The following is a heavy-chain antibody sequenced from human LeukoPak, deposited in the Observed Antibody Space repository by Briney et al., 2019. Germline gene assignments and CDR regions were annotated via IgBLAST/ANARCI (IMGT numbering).Heavy chain of an antibody. D-gene: IGHD5-18*01. CDR3: AKARGYTYGYRGNFFDY. CDR2: ISSSGTTI. CDR1: GVRFSSDW. Sequence: PGGSLRLSCAASGVRFSSDWMSWVRQAPGKGLEWISYISSSGTTIYYADSVKGRFTISRDNAKSSLYLQMNSLRAEDTAMYYCAKARGYTYGYRGNFFDYWGQGMLVTVSS. V-gene: IGHV3-48*01. J-gene: IGHJ4*02.